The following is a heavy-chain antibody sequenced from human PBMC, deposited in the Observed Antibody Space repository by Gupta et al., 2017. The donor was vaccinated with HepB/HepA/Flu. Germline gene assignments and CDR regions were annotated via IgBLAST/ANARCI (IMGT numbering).Heavy chain of an antibody. V-gene: IGHV3-49*04. Sequence: EVQLVESGGGLVQPGRSLRLSCTASGFTFGLYAMSWVRQAPGNGLEWVGFIRSKAYGGTTEYTASVKGRFTISRDDSKSSAYLQMNSLKTEDTAVYYCTREGSNWYYNWFDPWGQGTLVTVSS. D-gene: IGHD6-13*01. J-gene: IGHJ5*02. CDR3: TREGSNWYYNWFDP. CDR2: IRSKAYGGTT. CDR1: GFTFGLYA.